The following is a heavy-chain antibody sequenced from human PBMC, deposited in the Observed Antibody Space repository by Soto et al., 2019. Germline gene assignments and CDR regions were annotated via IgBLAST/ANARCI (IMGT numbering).Heavy chain of an antibody. CDR2: IYHSGST. CDR3: ARGSAYCGGDCYSSVWFDP. CDR1: GGSISSGGYS. D-gene: IGHD2-21*02. V-gene: IGHV4-30-2*01. J-gene: IGHJ5*02. Sequence: QLQLQESGSGLVKPSQTLSLTCVVSGGSISSGGYSWSWIRQPPGKGLEWIGYIYHSGSTYYNPSLKSRVTISVDRSKNQFSLKLSSVTAADTAVYYSARGSAYCGGDCYSSVWFDPWGQGTLVTVSS.